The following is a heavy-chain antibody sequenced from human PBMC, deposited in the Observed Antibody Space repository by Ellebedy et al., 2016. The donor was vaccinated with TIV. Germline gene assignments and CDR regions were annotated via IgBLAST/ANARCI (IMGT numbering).Heavy chain of an antibody. CDR3: VRGMHY. V-gene: IGHV3-7*01. CDR1: GFTFTSYW. Sequence: GESLKISCAASGFTFTSYWMTWVRQAPGKGLEWVANTKQDESEKYYVDAVKGRFTISRDNAKNSLYLQMNSLSAEDTAVYYGVRGMHYWGQGTLVTVSS. D-gene: IGHD2-8*01. CDR2: TKQDESEK. J-gene: IGHJ4*02.